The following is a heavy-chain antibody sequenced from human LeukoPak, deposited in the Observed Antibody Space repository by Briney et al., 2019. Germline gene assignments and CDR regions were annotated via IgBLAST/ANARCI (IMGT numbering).Heavy chain of an antibody. D-gene: IGHD3-10*01. CDR3: ASSITMVRGRYFDY. Sequence: SETLSLTCTVSGGSISSYYWSWIRQPAGKGLEWIGRIYTSGSTNYNPSLKSRVTMSVDTSKNQFSLKLSSVTAADTAVYYCASSITMVRGRYFDYWGQGTLVTVSS. J-gene: IGHJ4*02. CDR2: IYTSGST. V-gene: IGHV4-4*07. CDR1: GGSISSYY.